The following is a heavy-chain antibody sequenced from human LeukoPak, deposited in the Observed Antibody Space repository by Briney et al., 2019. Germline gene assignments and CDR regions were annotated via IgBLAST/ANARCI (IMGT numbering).Heavy chain of an antibody. J-gene: IGHJ4*02. Sequence: GGCLRLSCVASGFTLSSYWMRWVRQAPGKGLEWVANIREDGNEKYYVDSVKGRFTISRDNAKNSLWLQMNSLRAEDTAVYYCATSTGWRFDYWGQGALVTVSS. CDR2: IREDGNEK. D-gene: IGHD7-27*01. CDR1: GFTLSSYW. CDR3: ATSTGWRFDY. V-gene: IGHV3-7*01.